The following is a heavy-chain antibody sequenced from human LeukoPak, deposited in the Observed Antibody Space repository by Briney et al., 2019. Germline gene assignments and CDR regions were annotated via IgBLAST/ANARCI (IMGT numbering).Heavy chain of an antibody. J-gene: IGHJ4*02. CDR1: GVSISSGGYY. V-gene: IGHV4-30-2*01. CDR3: ARWDGGSYYFDY. CDR2: IYHSGST. Sequence: PSETLSLTCTVSGVSISSGGYYGSWIRQPPGKGLEWIGYIYHSGSTYYNPSLKSRFTISVDRSKNQFSLKLSSVTAADTAVYYCARWDGGSYYFDYSGQGTLVTASS. D-gene: IGHD1-26*01.